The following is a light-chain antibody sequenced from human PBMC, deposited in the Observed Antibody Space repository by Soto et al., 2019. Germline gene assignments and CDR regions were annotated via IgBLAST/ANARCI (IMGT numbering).Light chain of an antibody. CDR1: QSISSW. Sequence: DIQMTQSPSTLSASVGDRVTITCRASQSISSWLAWYHQKPGKAPNLLIYKASSLESGVPSRFSGSGSGTEFTLTISSLQPDDFATYYRQQYSSYPWTFGQGTNVEIK. V-gene: IGKV1-5*03. J-gene: IGKJ1*01. CDR3: QQYSSYPWT. CDR2: KAS.